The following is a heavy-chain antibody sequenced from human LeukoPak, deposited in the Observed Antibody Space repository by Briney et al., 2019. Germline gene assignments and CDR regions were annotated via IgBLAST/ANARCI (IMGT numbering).Heavy chain of an antibody. V-gene: IGHV1-2*02. CDR2: INPNSGGT. D-gene: IGHD7-27*01. J-gene: IGHJ3*02. CDR3: AREPHLTGNLDGVGNDAFDI. Sequence: GASVKVSCKASGYTFTGYYIHWMRQAPGQGLEWMGWINPNSGGTKYAQKFQGRVTVTRDTSISIVYMYPSRLRSDDSAMYYCAREPHLTGNLDGVGNDAFDIWGQGTMVAVSS. CDR1: GYTFTGYY.